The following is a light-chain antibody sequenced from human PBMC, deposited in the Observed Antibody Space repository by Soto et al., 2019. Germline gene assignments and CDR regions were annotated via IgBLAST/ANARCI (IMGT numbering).Light chain of an antibody. CDR3: SSYTSSSPYV. CDR2: EVT. J-gene: IGLJ1*01. CDR1: RSDVGAYNY. V-gene: IGLV2-14*01. Sequence: QSVLTQPASVSGSPGQSIAISCTETRSDVGAYNYVSWYQQHPGKAPKLMISEVTNRPSGVSDRFSGSKSGNTASLTISGLQDEDEADYYCSSYTSSSPYVFGNGTKVTVL.